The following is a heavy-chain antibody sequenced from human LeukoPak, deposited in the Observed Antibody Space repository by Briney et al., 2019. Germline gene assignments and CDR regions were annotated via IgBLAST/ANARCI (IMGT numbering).Heavy chain of an antibody. CDR2: INPSGGST. Sequence: ASVKVSCKASGYTFTSYYMHWVRQAPGQGLEWMGIINPSGGSTSYAQKFQGRVTMTRDTSTSTVYMELSSLRSEDTAVYYCARDRGKSSGYCSSTSCHNWFDPWGQGTLVTVSS. D-gene: IGHD2-2*01. V-gene: IGHV1-46*01. CDR3: ARDRGKSSGYCSSTSCHNWFDP. CDR1: GYTFTSYY. J-gene: IGHJ5*02.